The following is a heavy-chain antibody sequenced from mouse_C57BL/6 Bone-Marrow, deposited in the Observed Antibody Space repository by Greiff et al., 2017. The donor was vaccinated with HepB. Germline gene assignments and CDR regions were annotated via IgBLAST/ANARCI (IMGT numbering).Heavy chain of an antibody. D-gene: IGHD1-2*01. CDR3: AKAEGTGYDDYAMDY. CDR1: GFSLTSYG. Sequence: QVHVKQSGPGLVQPSQSLSITCTVSGFSLTSYGVHWVRQSPGKGLEWLGVIWRGGSTDYNAAFMSRLSITKDNSKSQVFFKMNSLQADDTAIYYCAKAEGTGYDDYAMDYWGQGTSVTVSS. J-gene: IGHJ4*01. V-gene: IGHV2-5*01. CDR2: IWRGGST.